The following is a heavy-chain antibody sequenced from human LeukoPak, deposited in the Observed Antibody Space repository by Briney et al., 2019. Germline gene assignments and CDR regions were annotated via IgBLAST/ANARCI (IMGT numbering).Heavy chain of an antibody. CDR3: SRRFDC. V-gene: IGHV3-48*02. CDR2: IDGSGDTI. Sequence: GGSLRLSCAASGFTFSDYSMDWVRQAPGKGLEWVSYIDGSGDTIYYADSVKGRFTISRDNAKNSLDLQMNSLRDEDTAVYYCSRRFDCWGQGTLVTVSS. J-gene: IGHJ4*02. CDR1: GFTFSDYS.